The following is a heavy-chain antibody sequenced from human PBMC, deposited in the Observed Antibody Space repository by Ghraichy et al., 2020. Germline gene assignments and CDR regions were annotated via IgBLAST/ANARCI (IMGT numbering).Heavy chain of an antibody. CDR1: GYTLTELS. J-gene: IGHJ3*02. V-gene: IGHV1-24*01. Sequence: SVKVSCKVSGYTLTELSMHWVRQAPGKGLEWMGGFDPEDGETIYAQKFQGRVTMTEDTSTDTAYMELSSLRSEDTAVYYCATGYSSGWYNDFDIWGQGTMVTVSS. CDR2: FDPEDGET. CDR3: ATGYSSGWYNDFDI. D-gene: IGHD6-19*01.